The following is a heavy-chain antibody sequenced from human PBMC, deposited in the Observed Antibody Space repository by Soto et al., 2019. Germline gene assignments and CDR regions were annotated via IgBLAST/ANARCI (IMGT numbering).Heavy chain of an antibody. J-gene: IGHJ4*02. V-gene: IGHV3-74*01. Sequence: GGSLRLSCAASGFTFSNYWMHWVRQAPGKGLVWVSRINGDGSSTTYADSVKGRVTISRDNAKNTLYLQMNSLRDEDTAVYYWAREVPYNYWGQGTLVTVSS. D-gene: IGHD1-20*01. CDR2: INGDGSST. CDR1: GFTFSNYW. CDR3: AREVPYNY.